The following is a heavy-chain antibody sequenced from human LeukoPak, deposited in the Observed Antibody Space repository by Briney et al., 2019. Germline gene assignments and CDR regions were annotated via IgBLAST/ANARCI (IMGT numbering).Heavy chain of an antibody. CDR2: IYYSGST. V-gene: IGHV4-59*08. CDR1: GGSISSYY. J-gene: IGHJ4*02. Sequence: SETLSLTCTVSGGSISSYYWSWIRQPPGKGLEWIGYIYYSGSTNYNPSLKSRVTISVDTSKNQFSLKLSSVTAADTAVYYCARVFATMVRGVIINFDYWGQGTLVTVSS. D-gene: IGHD3-10*01. CDR3: ARVFATMVRGVIINFDY.